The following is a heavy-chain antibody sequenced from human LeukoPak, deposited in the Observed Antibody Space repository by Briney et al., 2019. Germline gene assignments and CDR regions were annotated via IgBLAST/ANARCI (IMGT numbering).Heavy chain of an antibody. CDR3: ARYRLTDSPINWFDP. J-gene: IGHJ5*02. CDR2: ISAHNGNT. Sequence: ASVKVSCKASGYTFTGYYMHWVRQAPGQGLEWMGWISAHNGNTDYAQKLQGRVTMTTDTSTNTAYMELGSLRSDDTAVYYCARYRLTDSPINWFDPWGQGTLVTVSS. V-gene: IGHV1-18*04. D-gene: IGHD1-14*01. CDR1: GYTFTGYY.